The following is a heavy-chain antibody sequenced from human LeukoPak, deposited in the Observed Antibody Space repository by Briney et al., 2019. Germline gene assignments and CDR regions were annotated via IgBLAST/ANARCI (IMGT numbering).Heavy chain of an antibody. CDR2: IIPIFGTA. CDR1: GGTFSSYA. Sequence: SVKVSCKASGGTFSSYAISWVRQAPGQGLEWMGGIIPIFGTANYAQKFQGGVTITADKSTSTAYMELSSLRSEDTAVYYCASTHYGSGRYYLDYWGQGTLVTVSS. V-gene: IGHV1-69*06. CDR3: ASTHYGSGRYYLDY. D-gene: IGHD3-10*01. J-gene: IGHJ4*02.